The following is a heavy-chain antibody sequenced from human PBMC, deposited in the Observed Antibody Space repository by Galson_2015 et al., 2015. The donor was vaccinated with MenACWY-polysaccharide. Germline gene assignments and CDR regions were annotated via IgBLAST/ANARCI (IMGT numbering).Heavy chain of an antibody. CDR1: GFTFSSYA. Sequence: SLRLSCAASGFTFSSYAMSWVRQAPGKGLEWVSAISGSGGSTYYADSVKGRFTISRDNSKNTLYLQMNSLRAEDTAVYYCAKERLWFGDYGVDFDYWGQGTLVTVSS. J-gene: IGHJ4*02. CDR3: AKERLWFGDYGVDFDY. CDR2: ISGSGGST. D-gene: IGHD4-17*01. V-gene: IGHV3-23*01.